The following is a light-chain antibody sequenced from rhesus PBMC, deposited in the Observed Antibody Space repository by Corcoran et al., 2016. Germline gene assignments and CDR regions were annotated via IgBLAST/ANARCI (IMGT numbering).Light chain of an antibody. CDR1: QGISNH. CDR2: SAY. V-gene: IGKV1S14*01. Sequence: DIQMTQSPSSLSASLGDTVTTTGRASQGISNHLAWYQQKPGKVPNPLIYSAYNLESWVPSRLSGSGSGTGFTLTISRLPPEGFATYYFQQHNSYPPTFVQGSKVEVK. J-gene: IGKJ1*01. CDR3: QQHNSYPPT.